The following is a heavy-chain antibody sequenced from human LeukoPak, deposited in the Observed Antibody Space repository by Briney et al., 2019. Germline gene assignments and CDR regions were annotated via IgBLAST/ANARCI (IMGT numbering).Heavy chain of an antibody. D-gene: IGHD2-21*02. CDR3: ARDHDFAFDN. J-gene: IGHJ4*02. V-gene: IGHV3-48*01. CDR2: IRDSGTT. Sequence: GGSLRLSCAASGFTFSSYAMSWVSQAPGKGLEWISHIRDSGTTDYADSVKGRFTISRDNAKNSLYLQLSSLRAEDTAVYYCARDHDFAFDNWGQGTLVTVSS. CDR1: GFTFSSYA.